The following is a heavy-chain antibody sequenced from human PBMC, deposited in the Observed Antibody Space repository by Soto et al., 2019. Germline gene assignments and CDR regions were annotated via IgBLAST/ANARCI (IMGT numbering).Heavy chain of an antibody. CDR2: ISPLFSTT. D-gene: IGHD6-13*01. CDR1: GDLFNNHA. V-gene: IGHV1-69*01. J-gene: IGHJ4*02. CDR3: AASSAIAAAGYFKF. Sequence: QVQLVQSGAEVKEPGSSVKVSCKASGDLFNNHAFNWVGKAPGRGQEWMGRISPLFSTTNYAQKFQGRVTIGADELTTIVYLEVNNLESDDTAMYYCAASSAIAAAGYFKFWGQGTLVTVSP.